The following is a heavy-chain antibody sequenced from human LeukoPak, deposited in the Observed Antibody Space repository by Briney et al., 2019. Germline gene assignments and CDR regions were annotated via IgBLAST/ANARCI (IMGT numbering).Heavy chain of an antibody. V-gene: IGHV6-1*01. CDR1: GYSVSSNSAA. CDR2: TYYRSNWYN. D-gene: IGHD6-19*01. J-gene: IGHJ6*02. Sequence: SHTLSLTCAISGYSVSSNSAAWNWIRQSPSRGLEWLGSTYYRSNWYNDDAVAEKSLITINPDTSKNQFPLQLHSVPPEATAVYYCARARYSSGWYQVFYSYYGMDVWGQGTTVTVSS. CDR3: ARARYSSGWYQVFYSYYGMDV.